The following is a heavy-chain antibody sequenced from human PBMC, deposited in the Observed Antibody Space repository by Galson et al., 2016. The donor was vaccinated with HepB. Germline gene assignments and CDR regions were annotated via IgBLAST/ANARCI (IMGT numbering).Heavy chain of an antibody. D-gene: IGHD6-13*01. J-gene: IGHJ6*02. CDR1: GFSISSYS. V-gene: IGHV3-48*02. Sequence: SLRLSCAASGFSISSYSFNWVRQAPGKGLGWVSHIGSGGSTISYADSVKGRFTISRDNAKHSLYLQMHRLRDEDTAVYYCARDGGQQLVRWERLRKVYYYYPMDVWGQGTTVTVSS. CDR2: IGSGGSTI. CDR3: ARDGGQQLVRWERLRKVYYYYPMDV.